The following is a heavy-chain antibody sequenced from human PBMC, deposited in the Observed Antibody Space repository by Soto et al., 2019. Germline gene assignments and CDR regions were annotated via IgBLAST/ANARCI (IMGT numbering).Heavy chain of an antibody. D-gene: IGHD1-1*01. CDR2: IYATGTT. CDR3: VRDGTKTLRDWFDP. CDR1: GASISGFY. Sequence: ETLSLTCTVSGASISGFYWSWIRKSAGKGLEWIGRIYATGTTDYNPSLKSRVMMSVDTSKKQFSLKLRSVTAADTAVYYCVRDGTKTLRDWFDPWGQGISVTVS. J-gene: IGHJ5*02. V-gene: IGHV4-4*07.